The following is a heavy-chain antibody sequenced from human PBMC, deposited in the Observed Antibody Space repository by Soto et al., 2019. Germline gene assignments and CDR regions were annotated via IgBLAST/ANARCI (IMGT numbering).Heavy chain of an antibody. Sequence: QVHLVQSGAEVKKPGASVKVSCKASGYSFTNYAMHWVRQAPGQGLEWMGWINGGNGNTKYSEKXKGRVTITRDXXAXTXXMELSSLRSEDTAVYYCARDRYYHDGSGLYWYFDLWGRGTLVTVSS. CDR1: GYSFTNYA. CDR3: ARDRYYHDGSGLYWYFDL. V-gene: IGHV1-3*01. CDR2: INGGNGNT. J-gene: IGHJ2*01. D-gene: IGHD3-22*01.